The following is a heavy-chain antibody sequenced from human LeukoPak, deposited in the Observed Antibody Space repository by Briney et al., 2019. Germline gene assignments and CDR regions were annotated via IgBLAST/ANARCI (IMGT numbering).Heavy chain of an antibody. CDR2: ISYDGIIE. J-gene: IGHJ4*02. Sequence: PGGSLRLSCAASGFAFSSYAMHWVRQAPGKGLEWVAIISYDGIIEDYSDSVKGRFTISRDNAKNSLYLQMNSLRAEDTAVYYCARDGRNDYVWGSYRYDYWGQGTLVTVSS. V-gene: IGHV3-30*04. CDR1: GFAFSSYA. CDR3: ARDGRNDYVWGSYRYDY. D-gene: IGHD3-16*02.